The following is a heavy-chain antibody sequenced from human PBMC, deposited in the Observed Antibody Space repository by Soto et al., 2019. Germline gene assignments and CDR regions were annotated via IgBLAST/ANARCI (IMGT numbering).Heavy chain of an antibody. J-gene: IGHJ4*02. D-gene: IGHD6-19*01. CDR3: AKASSAWYGSKNYYFDS. Sequence: HPGGSLRLSCVVSGFTFSDYAMDWVRQAPGKGLEWVSEISATGGTTNYADSVRGRYTISRDNSKNTLHLQLTNLRAEDTAMYYCAKASSAWYGSKNYYFDSWGQGALVTVSS. CDR2: ISATGGTT. V-gene: IGHV3-23*01. CDR1: GFTFSDYA.